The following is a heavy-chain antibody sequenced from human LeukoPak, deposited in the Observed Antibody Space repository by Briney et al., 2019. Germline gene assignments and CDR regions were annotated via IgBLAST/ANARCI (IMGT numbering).Heavy chain of an antibody. D-gene: IGHD3-22*01. CDR2: IYSGGST. CDR3: ARSPRGYYYDSSGLNWFDP. CDR1: GFTVSSNY. V-gene: IGHV3-66*01. Sequence: GGSLRLSCAASGFTVSSNYMSWVRQAPGKGLEWVSVIYSGGSTYYADSVKGRFTISRDNSKNTLYLQMNSLRAEDTAVYYCARSPRGYYYDSSGLNWFDPWGQGTLVTVSS. J-gene: IGHJ5*02.